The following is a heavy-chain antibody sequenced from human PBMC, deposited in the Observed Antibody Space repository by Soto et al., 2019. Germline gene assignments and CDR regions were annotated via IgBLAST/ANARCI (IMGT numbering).Heavy chain of an antibody. CDR2: ISWNSGSI. V-gene: IGHV3-9*01. CDR1: GFTFDDYA. D-gene: IGHD1-7*01. J-gene: IGHJ4*02. CDR3: AKDFSAIWYYRPDFDY. Sequence: EVQLVESGGGLVQPGRSLRLSCGASGFTFDDYAMHWVRQAPGKGLEWVSGISWNSGSIAYADSVKGRFTISRDNANTSFFLQMNSLTPAATALYSCAKDFSAIWYYRPDFDYWGQGTLVTVSS.